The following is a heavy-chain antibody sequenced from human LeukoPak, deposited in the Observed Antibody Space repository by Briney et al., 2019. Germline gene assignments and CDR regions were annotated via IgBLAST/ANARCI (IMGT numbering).Heavy chain of an antibody. CDR3: ARGELGHYDIRIKPYHFDS. Sequence: SETLSLTCAVYGGSFSSYYWSWIRQPPGKGLEWIGEIHYRGATNYDPSLKSRVTISGDPSKNHISLKLNSVTAADTAVYYCARGELGHYDIRIKPYHFDSWGQGSLVTVSS. J-gene: IGHJ4*02. D-gene: IGHD3-22*01. CDR1: GGSFSSYY. CDR2: IHYRGAT. V-gene: IGHV4-34*01.